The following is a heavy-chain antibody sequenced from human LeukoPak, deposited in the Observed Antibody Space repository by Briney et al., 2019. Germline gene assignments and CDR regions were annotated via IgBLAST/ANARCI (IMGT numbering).Heavy chain of an antibody. V-gene: IGHV1-18*01. J-gene: IGHJ3*02. CDR1: GGTFTSYG. CDR3: ARDPDYGDYVRGAFDI. D-gene: IGHD4-17*01. CDR2: ISAYNGNT. Sequence: ASVKVSCKASGGTFTSYGISWVRQAPGQGLEWMGWISAYNGNTNYAQKLQGRVTMTTDTSTSTAYMELRSLRSDDTAVYYCARDPDYGDYVRGAFDIWGQGTMVTVSS.